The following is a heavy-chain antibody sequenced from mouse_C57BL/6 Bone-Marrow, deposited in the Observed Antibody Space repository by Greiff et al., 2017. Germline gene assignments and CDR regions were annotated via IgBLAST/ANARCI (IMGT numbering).Heavy chain of an antibody. CDR2: INPGSGGT. Sequence: QVQLQQSGAELVRPGTSVKLSCKASGYAFTNYLIEWVKQRPGQGLEWIGVINPGSGGTNYNEKFKGKATLTADKSSSTAYMQLSSLPSEDSAVFFGASIYYDCDLYAMGYWGQGTSVTVSS. J-gene: IGHJ4*01. V-gene: IGHV1-54*01. CDR3: ASIYYDCDLYAMGY. D-gene: IGHD2-4*01. CDR1: GYAFTNYL.